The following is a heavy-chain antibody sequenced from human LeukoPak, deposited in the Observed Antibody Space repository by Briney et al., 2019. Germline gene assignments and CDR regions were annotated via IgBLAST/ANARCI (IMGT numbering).Heavy chain of an antibody. J-gene: IGHJ4*02. CDR2: INPNSGGT. V-gene: IGHV1-2*04. D-gene: IGHD1-26*01. Sequence: GSVKVSCKASGYTFTGYYMHWVRQAPGQGLEWMGWINPNSGGTKYAQKFQGWVTMTRDTSISTAYMELSRLTSDDTAVYYCATSGGGIVGATTTGDYFDYWGQGTLVTVSS. CDR3: ATSGGGIVGATTTGDYFDY. CDR1: GYTFTGYY.